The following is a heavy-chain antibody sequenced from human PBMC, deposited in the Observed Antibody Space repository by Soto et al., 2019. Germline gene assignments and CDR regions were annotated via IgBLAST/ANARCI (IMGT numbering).Heavy chain of an antibody. Sequence: SETLSLTCTVSGGSIGTFYWTCIRQSPGKGLEWIGYIVDGVSSNYNPSLKSRVTISVEKSKNQFSLQLRSLTAAETAVYYCARGKGIAARLGNWFEPWGQGTMVTVSS. J-gene: IGHJ5*02. CDR2: IVDGVSS. D-gene: IGHD6-6*01. CDR3: ARGKGIAARLGNWFEP. V-gene: IGHV4-59*01. CDR1: GGSIGTFY.